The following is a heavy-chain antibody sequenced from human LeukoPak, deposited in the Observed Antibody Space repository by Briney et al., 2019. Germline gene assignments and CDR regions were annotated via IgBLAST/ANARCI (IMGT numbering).Heavy chain of an antibody. CDR1: GFTFSSYA. CDR2: ISGSGGST. V-gene: IGHV3-23*01. J-gene: IGHJ4*02. D-gene: IGHD3-10*01. CDR3: AKVLLWFGELLTRTSLYYFDY. Sequence: PGGSLRLSCAASGFTFSSYAMSWVRQAPGKGLEWVSAISGSGGSTYYADSVKGRFTISRDNSKNTLYLQMNSLRAEDTAVYYCAKVLLWFGELLTRTSLYYFDYWGQGTLVTVSS.